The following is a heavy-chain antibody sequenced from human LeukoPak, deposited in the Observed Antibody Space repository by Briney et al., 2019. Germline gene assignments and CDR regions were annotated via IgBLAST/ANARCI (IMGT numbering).Heavy chain of an antibody. CDR3: AREVDTAMVPSIGDDY. CDR1: GFTFSDYY. CDR2: ISSSSSYT. J-gene: IGHJ4*02. D-gene: IGHD5-18*01. Sequence: PGGSLRLSCAASGFTFSDYYMSWIRQAPGKGLEWVSYISSSSSYTNYADSVKGRFTISRDNAKNPLYLQMNSLRAEDTAVYYCAREVDTAMVPSIGDDYWGQGTLVTVSS. V-gene: IGHV3-11*06.